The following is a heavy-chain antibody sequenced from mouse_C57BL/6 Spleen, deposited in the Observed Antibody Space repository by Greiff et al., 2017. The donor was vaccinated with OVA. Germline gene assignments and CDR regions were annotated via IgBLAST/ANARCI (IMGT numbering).Heavy chain of an antibody. J-gene: IGHJ3*01. CDR1: GYSITSGYY. V-gene: IGHV3-6*01. CDR2: ISYDGSN. CDR3: AREGFAY. Sequence: EVQLQQSGPGLVKPSQSLSLTCSVTGYSITSGYYWNWIRQFPGNKLEWMGYISYDGSNNYNPSLKNRISITRDTSKNQFFLKWNSVTTDDTDTYYCAREGFAYWGQGTLVTVSA.